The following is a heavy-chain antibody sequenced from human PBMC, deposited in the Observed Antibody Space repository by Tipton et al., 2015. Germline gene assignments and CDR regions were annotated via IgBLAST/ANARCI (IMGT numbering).Heavy chain of an antibody. J-gene: IGHJ4*02. D-gene: IGHD3-22*01. CDR2: IYPGDSGT. V-gene: IGHV5-51*03. CDR1: GYSFSSYW. CDR3: ARIPDASGFHFFDY. Sequence: QSGPEVKKQGESLKISCKGSGYSFSSYWIGWVRQMPGKGLEWMGIIYPGDSGTRYSPSFQGRVTISVVKSISTAHRQWSRLKASDTAIYCCARIPDASGFHFFDYWGQGSLVTVSS.